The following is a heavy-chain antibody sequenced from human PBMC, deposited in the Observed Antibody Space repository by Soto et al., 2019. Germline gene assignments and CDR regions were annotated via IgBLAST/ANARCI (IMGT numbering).Heavy chain of an antibody. CDR1: GGTFSSYA. J-gene: IGHJ5*02. CDR2: IIPIFGTA. V-gene: IGHV1-69*13. D-gene: IGHD5-12*01. Sequence: SVKVSCKASGGTFSSYAISWVRQAPGQGLEWMGGIIPIFGTANYAQKFQGRVTITADESTSTAYMELSSLRSEDTAVYYCESWLRAGLYNWFDPWGQGTQVTVSS. CDR3: ESWLRAGLYNWFDP.